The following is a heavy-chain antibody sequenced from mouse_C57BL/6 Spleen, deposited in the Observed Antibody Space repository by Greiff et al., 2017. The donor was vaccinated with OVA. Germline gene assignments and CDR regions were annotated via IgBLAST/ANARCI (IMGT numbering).Heavy chain of an antibody. D-gene: IGHD1-1*01. J-gene: IGHJ3*01. CDR2: IDPETGGT. CDR3: TRKEDYYGSSYLGFAY. V-gene: IGHV1-15*01. Sequence: VQLQQSGAELVRPGASVTLSCKASGYTFTDYEMHWVKQTPVHGLEWIGAIDPETGGTAYNQKFKGKAILTADKSSSTAYMELRSLTSEDSAVYYCTRKEDYYGSSYLGFAYWGQGTLVTVSA. CDR1: GYTFTDYE.